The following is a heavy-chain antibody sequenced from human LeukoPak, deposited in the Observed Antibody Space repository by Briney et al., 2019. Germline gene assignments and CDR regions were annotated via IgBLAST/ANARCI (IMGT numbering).Heavy chain of an antibody. CDR2: IYHSGST. Sequence: SETLSLTCAVSGGSISSSNWWSWVRQPPGKGLEWIGEIYHSGSTNYNPSLKSRVTISVDKSKNQFSLKLSSVTAADTAVYYCARIKVPATSYYYYYYGMDVWGQGTTVTVSS. CDR1: GGSISSSNW. D-gene: IGHD2-2*01. CDR3: ARIKVPATSYYYYYYGMDV. V-gene: IGHV4-4*02. J-gene: IGHJ6*02.